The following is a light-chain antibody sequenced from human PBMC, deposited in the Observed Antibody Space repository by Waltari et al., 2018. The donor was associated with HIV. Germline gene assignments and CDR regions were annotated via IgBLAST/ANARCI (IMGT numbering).Light chain of an antibody. Sequence: NFILTQPHSVSESPGKTVTISCTRSSGNIASSYVQWYQQRPGSSPTTVDYVNNQRPSGVPDRFSGSIHSSSNSASLTISGLRTEDEADYYCQSHDNKIFYVFGGGTYVTVL. CDR2: VNN. CDR3: QSHDNKIFYV. V-gene: IGLV6-57*01. CDR1: SGNIASSY. J-gene: IGLJ1*01.